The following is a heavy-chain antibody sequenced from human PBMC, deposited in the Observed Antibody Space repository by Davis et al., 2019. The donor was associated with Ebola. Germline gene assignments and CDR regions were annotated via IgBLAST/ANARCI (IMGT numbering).Heavy chain of an antibody. J-gene: IGHJ6*02. CDR2: ISAYNGKT. CDR3: ARGEDSSSVFYYGMDV. V-gene: IGHV1-18*01. D-gene: IGHD6-6*01. Sequence: ASVKVSCKASGYTFTSYGISWVRQAAGQGLEWMGWISAYNGKTNYAQKLQGRVTMTTDTSTSTAYMELRSLRSDDTAVYYCARGEDSSSVFYYGMDVWGQGTTVTVSS. CDR1: GYTFTSYG.